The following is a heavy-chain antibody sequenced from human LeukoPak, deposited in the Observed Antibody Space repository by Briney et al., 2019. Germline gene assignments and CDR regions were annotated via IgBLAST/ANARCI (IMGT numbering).Heavy chain of an antibody. CDR3: ARDYYRSLDY. CDR2: IKQDGSEK. Sequence: PGRSLRLSCAASGFSFTYSWMAWVRQTPEKGLEWVANIKQDGSEKYYLDSVKGRFTISRDNAKNSLYLQMNSLRVEDTAVYYCARDYYRSLDYWGQGTLATVSS. D-gene: IGHD3-22*01. CDR1: GFSFTYSW. J-gene: IGHJ4*02. V-gene: IGHV3-7*01.